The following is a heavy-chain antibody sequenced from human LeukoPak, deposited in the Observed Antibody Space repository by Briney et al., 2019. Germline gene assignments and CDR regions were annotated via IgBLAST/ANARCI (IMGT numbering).Heavy chain of an antibody. CDR3: ARHLPDDFWSGSGYYFDY. Sequence: SETLPLTCAVYGGSFSGYYWSWIRQPPGKGLEWIGYIYYSGSTNYNPSLKSRVTISVDTSKNQFSLKLSSVTAADTAVYYCARHLPDDFWSGSGYYFDYWGQGTLVTVSS. D-gene: IGHD3-3*01. J-gene: IGHJ4*02. CDR2: IYYSGST. CDR1: GGSFSGYY. V-gene: IGHV4-59*08.